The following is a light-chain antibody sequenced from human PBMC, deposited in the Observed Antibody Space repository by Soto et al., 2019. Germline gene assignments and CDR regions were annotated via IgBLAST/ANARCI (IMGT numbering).Light chain of an antibody. J-gene: IGLJ2*01. CDR2: GNT. Sequence: QSVLTQPPSVSGAPGQRVTISCTGSSSNIGAGYDVHWYQQLPGRALKLLIYGNTNRPSGVPDRFSGSKSGTSASLAITGLQAEDEADYYCLSFDSSLSVVFGGWTKLTVL. CDR1: SSNIGAGYD. CDR3: LSFDSSLSVV. V-gene: IGLV1-40*01.